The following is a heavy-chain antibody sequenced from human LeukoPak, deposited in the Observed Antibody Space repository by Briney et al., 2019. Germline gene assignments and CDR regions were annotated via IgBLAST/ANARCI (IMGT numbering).Heavy chain of an antibody. CDR2: INWNGGST. J-gene: IGHJ4*02. CDR3: VRDYCGGDCYPFDY. CDR1: GFTFDDYG. D-gene: IGHD2-21*02. V-gene: IGHV3-20*04. Sequence: PPGGSLRHSCAVSGFTFDDYGMSWVRHAPGKGLESVSGINWNGGSTGYADSAKGRFTISRDNAKKSLYLKMNSLRGEDTALYYCVRDYCGGDCYPFDYWGQGTLVTVSS.